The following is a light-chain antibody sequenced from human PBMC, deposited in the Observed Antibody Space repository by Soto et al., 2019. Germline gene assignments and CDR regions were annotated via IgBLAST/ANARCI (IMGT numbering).Light chain of an antibody. CDR2: DIS. Sequence: QAVVTQEPSLTVSPGGTVTLTCGSSTGTVTSGHYPYWFQLKPGQAPRTLLYDISNKHSWTPARFSGSLLGGKAALTLSGPQPEDDADYYCLLSYSGPSIFGGGTQLTVL. CDR1: TGTVTSGHY. CDR3: LLSYSGPSI. V-gene: IGLV7-46*01. J-gene: IGLJ7*01.